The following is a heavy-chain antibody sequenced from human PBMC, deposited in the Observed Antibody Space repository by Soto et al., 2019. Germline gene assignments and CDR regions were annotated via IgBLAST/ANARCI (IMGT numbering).Heavy chain of an antibody. D-gene: IGHD6-13*01. CDR1: GYSFTSYW. CDR3: ARQQLALGYYYYYGMDV. J-gene: IGHJ6*02. CDR2: IYPGDSDT. Sequence: GESLKTSCQGPGYSFTSYWIGWLRQMPGKGLEWMGIIYPGDSDTRYRPSFQGQVTISADKSISTAYLQWSSLKASDTAMYYCARQQLALGYYYYYGMDVWGQGTTGTVSS. V-gene: IGHV5-51*01.